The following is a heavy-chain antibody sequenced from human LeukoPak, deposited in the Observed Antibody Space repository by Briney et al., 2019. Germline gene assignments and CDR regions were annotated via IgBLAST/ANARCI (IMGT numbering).Heavy chain of an antibody. D-gene: IGHD4-17*01. V-gene: IGHV3-23*01. CDR2: ISSSGGST. CDR1: GFTFNSYA. CDR3: AESPMIRVTTGGFDF. Sequence: PGGSLRLSCAASGFTFNSYAMSWVRQAPGKGLECVSSISSSGGSTYYVDSVKGRFTISRDNSKNTLYLQMNSLRAEDTAVYYCAESPMIRVTTGGFDFWGQGTLVTVSS. J-gene: IGHJ4*02.